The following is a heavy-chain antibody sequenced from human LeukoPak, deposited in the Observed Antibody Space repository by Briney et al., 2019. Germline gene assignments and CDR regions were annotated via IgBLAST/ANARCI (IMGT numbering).Heavy chain of an antibody. CDR1: GFTFRNYW. D-gene: IGHD2-15*01. CDR2: TKPDGSAE. J-gene: IGHJ4*02. Sequence: GGSLRLSCAASGFTFRNYWMGWVRQAPGKGLEWVANTKPDGSAEYYADSVRGRFTTSRDSANNLLYLQMNRLRAEDTAVYYCPRDGGLNTNFDYWGQGSLVTVSS. CDR3: PRDGGLNTNFDY. V-gene: IGHV3-7*01.